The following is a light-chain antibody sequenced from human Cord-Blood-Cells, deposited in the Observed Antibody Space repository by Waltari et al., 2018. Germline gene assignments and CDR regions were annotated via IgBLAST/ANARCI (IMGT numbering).Light chain of an antibody. Sequence: EIGLTQSPGTLSLSPGDRATLSCRGSQSVSSSYLAWYQQKPGQAPRLRIYGTSSRATGIADRLSGSGSETDFTLPISRLEPEDCAVYYCQQYGSSPKVTFGQGTRLEIK. CDR1: QSVSSSY. CDR2: GTS. J-gene: IGKJ5*01. V-gene: IGKV3-20*01. CDR3: QQYGSSPKVT.